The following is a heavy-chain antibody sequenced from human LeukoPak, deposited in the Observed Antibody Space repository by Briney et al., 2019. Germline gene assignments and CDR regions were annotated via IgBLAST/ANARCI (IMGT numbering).Heavy chain of an antibody. D-gene: IGHD3-10*01. Sequence: GGSLRLSCAASGFSFSSYEMNWVRQAPGKGLEWVSFISSSGSTINYADSVKGRFTISRDNSRNTVYLQMTSLRAEDTAVYYCASRGHVGSGTYSPYDYWGQGALVTVSS. V-gene: IGHV3-48*03. CDR3: ASRGHVGSGTYSPYDY. J-gene: IGHJ4*02. CDR2: ISSSGSTI. CDR1: GFSFSSYE.